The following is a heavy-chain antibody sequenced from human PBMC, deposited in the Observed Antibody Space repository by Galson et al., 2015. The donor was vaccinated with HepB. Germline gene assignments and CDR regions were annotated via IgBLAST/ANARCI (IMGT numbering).Heavy chain of an antibody. Sequence: TLSLTCTVSGDSISRHCWSWIRQPPGKGLEWIGDIYYSGRTKYNPSLKSRVTMLVDTSKNHLSVKLSAVTAADTAVYYCARVKSYHDSRGNVGDWFDPWGQGTLVAVSS. D-gene: IGHD3-22*01. V-gene: IGHV4-59*11. CDR1: GDSISRHC. CDR3: ARVKSYHDSRGNVGDWFDP. J-gene: IGHJ5*02. CDR2: IYYSGRT.